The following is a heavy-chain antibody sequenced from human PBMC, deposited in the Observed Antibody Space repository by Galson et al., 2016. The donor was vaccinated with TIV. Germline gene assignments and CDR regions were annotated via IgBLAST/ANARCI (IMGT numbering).Heavy chain of an antibody. CDR2: ISDSGRS. CDR1: SDSIFNFY. Sequence: ETLSLTCTISSDSIFNFYVSWIRQPPGKGLEWIAYISDSGRSNKSPSLESRVTISVDTSRKQISLKLKSVTAADTAVYYCARDLGLGVFDVWGQGTMVSVSS. J-gene: IGHJ3*01. CDR3: ARDLGLGVFDV. D-gene: IGHD7-27*01. V-gene: IGHV4-59*01.